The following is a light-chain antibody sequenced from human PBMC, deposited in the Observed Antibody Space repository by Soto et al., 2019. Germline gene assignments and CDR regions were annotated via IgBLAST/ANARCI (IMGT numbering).Light chain of an antibody. CDR3: QQSYRTPFT. CDR2: AAS. J-gene: IGKJ3*01. V-gene: IGKV1-39*01. Sequence: IQMTQSPSSLSAAVGDRVTITCRASQSIGSNLNWYQQKPGKPPKVLIYAASSLQSGVPSRFSGSGSGTDFTLTISCLQPEDSATYYCQQSYRTPFTFGPGTKVDIK. CDR1: QSIGSN.